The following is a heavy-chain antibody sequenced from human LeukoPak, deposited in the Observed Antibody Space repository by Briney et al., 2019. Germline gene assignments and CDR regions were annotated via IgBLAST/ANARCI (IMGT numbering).Heavy chain of an antibody. Sequence: PGGSLRLSCAASGFIFSDHYMSWIRQAPGKGLEGVAYINSDSTTLYYADSVKGRFTVSRDNAKNSLYLHMNSLGVDDTAVYYRARLRGLIDHWGQGALVTVSS. D-gene: IGHD3-10*01. CDR2: INSDSTTL. CDR1: GFIFSDHY. CDR3: ARLRGLIDH. V-gene: IGHV3-11*01. J-gene: IGHJ4*02.